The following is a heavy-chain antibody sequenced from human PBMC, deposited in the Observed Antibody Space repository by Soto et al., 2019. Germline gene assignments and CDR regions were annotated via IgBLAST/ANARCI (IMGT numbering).Heavy chain of an antibody. J-gene: IGHJ4*02. Sequence: QVQLVQSGAEVKKPGASVKVSCKASGYTFTSYFMHWVRQAPGQGLEWMGIMNPSGGSTGNAQKLQGRVTMTRDTSTSTVYMELSSLKSEDTAVYYCASGLGYYDSSGYHFYFDYWGQGTLVTVSS. V-gene: IGHV1-46*01. CDR1: GYTFTSYF. D-gene: IGHD3-22*01. CDR3: ASGLGYYDSSGYHFYFDY. CDR2: MNPSGGST.